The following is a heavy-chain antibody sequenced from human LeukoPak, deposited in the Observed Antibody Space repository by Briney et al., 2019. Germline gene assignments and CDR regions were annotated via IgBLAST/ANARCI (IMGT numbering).Heavy chain of an antibody. CDR3: AREVSTVTTLAFDY. Sequence: GGSLRLSCAASGFTVSSNYMSWVRQAPGKGLEWVSVIYSGGSTYYADSVKGRFTISRDNSKNTLYLQMNSLRAEDTAVYYCAREVSTVTTLAFDYWGQGTLVTVSS. J-gene: IGHJ4*02. V-gene: IGHV3-66*01. CDR2: IYSGGST. CDR1: GFTVSSNY. D-gene: IGHD4-17*01.